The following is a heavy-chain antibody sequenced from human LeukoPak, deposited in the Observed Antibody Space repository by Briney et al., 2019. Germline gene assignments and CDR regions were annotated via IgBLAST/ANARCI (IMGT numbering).Heavy chain of an antibody. J-gene: IGHJ4*02. D-gene: IGHD2-21*02. V-gene: IGHV1-69*04. CDR2: IIPILGIA. CDR3: ARVGGGDGLLDY. CDR1: GGTFSSYA. Sequence: AVKFSCKAPGGTFSSYAISWVRQAPGQGLEWMGRIIPILGIANYAQKFQGRVTITADKSTSLAYMELSSLRSEDTAVYYCARVGGGDGLLDYWGQGTLVTVSS.